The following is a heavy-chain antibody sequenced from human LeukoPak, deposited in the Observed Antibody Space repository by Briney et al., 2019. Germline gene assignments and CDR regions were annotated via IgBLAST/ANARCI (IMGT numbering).Heavy chain of an antibody. V-gene: IGHV4-39*07. CDR1: GDSVSSSPYS. J-gene: IGHJ4*02. D-gene: IGHD6-13*01. CDR2: VYYSGST. CDR3: ARDAHQQQVFWYYFDY. Sequence: SETLSLTCTVSGDSVSSSPYSWGWIRQPPGKGLEWIGSVYYSGSTYYNPSLKSRVTISVDTSKNQFSLKLSSVTAADTAVYYCARDAHQQQVFWYYFDYWGQGTLVTVSS.